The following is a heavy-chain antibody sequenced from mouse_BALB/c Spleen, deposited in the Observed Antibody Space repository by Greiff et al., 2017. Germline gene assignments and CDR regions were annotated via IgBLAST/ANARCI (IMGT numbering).Heavy chain of an antibody. CDR1: GFTFSNYW. CDR3: TRYGNYEDYYAMDY. Sequence: EVQGVESGGGLVQPGGSMKLPCVASGFTFSNYWMNWVRQSPEKGLEWVAEIRLKSNNYATHYAESVKGRFTISRDDSKSSVYLQMNNLRAEDTGIYYCTRYGNYEDYYAMDYWGQGTSVTVSS. V-gene: IGHV6-6*02. D-gene: IGHD2-1*01. J-gene: IGHJ4*01. CDR2: IRLKSNNYAT.